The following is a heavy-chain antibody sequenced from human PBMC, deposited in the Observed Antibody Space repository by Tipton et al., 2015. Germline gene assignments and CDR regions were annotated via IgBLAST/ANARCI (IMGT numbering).Heavy chain of an antibody. J-gene: IGHJ6*02. D-gene: IGHD4-17*01. CDR1: GFTFRTFS. CDR3: ASHYSTVTIPYYYYGMDV. V-gene: IGHV3-21*01. CDR2: ISSSSSYT. Sequence: SLRLSCAASGFTFRTFSMNWVRQAPGKGLEWVSSISSSSSYTYYADSVKGRFTISRDNAKNSLYLQMNSLRAEDTAVYYCASHYSTVTIPYYYYGMDVWGQGTTVTVSS.